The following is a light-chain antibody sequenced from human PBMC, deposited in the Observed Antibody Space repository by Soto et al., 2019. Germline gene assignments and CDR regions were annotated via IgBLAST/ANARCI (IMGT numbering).Light chain of an antibody. J-gene: IGKJ5*01. CDR3: QQYYNWPIT. CDR2: GPA. V-gene: IGKV3-15*01. Sequence: EIVLTQSPGTLSLSPGERATLSCRASQSVTNNQLAWFRQKPGQAPRLLIYGPATRATGTPGRFRGSGSGTEFTLTITSPQSEDFAVYYCQQYYNWPITFGQGTRLEIK. CDR1: QSVTNN.